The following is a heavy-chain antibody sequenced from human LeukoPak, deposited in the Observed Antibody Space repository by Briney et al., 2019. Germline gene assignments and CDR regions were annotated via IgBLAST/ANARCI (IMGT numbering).Heavy chain of an antibody. V-gene: IGHV3-53*01. CDR2: IFSGGSI. D-gene: IGHD5-18*01. Sequence: GGSLRLSCAASGFTVSSNYMSWVRQAPGKGLEWVSVIFSGGSIYHADSVKGRFTISRDNSENTVYLQMNSLRAEDTAVYYCVRTGYRNGLGSFDYWGQGTLVTV. CDR1: GFTVSSNY. J-gene: IGHJ4*02. CDR3: VRTGYRNGLGSFDY.